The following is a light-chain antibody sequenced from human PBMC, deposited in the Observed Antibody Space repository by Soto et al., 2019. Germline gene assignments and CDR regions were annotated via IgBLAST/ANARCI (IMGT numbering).Light chain of an antibody. CDR3: SSYTSNNTAV. Sequence: QSALTQPASVSGSPGQSITISCTGTSSDVGGYNYVSWYQQHPGKAPKLMIYDVSNRPSGVSNRFSGSKSGNTASLTISGLQAEDVADYYCSSYTSNNTAVFGGGTKLTVL. CDR1: SSDVGGYNY. CDR2: DVS. J-gene: IGLJ2*01. V-gene: IGLV2-14*01.